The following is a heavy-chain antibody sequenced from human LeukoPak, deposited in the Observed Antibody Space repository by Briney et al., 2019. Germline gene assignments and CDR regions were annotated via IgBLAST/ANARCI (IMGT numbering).Heavy chain of an antibody. CDR2: ISGSGGST. V-gene: IGHV3-23*01. D-gene: IGHD3-10*01. CDR1: GFTFSSYA. CDR3: AKDQDYYGSGSSIFDY. J-gene: IGHJ4*02. Sequence: GGALRLSCAVSGFTFSSYAMSWVRQAPGKGLEWVSAISGSGGSTYYADSVKGRFTISRDNSKNTLYLQMNSLRAEDTAVYYCAKDQDYYGSGSSIFDYWGQGTLVTVSS.